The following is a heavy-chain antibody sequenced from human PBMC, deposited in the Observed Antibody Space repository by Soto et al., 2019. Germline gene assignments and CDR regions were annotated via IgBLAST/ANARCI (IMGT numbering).Heavy chain of an antibody. CDR2: ISYDGSNK. D-gene: IGHD3-22*01. CDR3: AKAYPYYSSGYGMDV. J-gene: IGHJ6*02. Sequence: GGSLRLSCAASGFTFSSYGMHWVRQAPGKGLEWVAVISYDGSNKYYADSVKGRFTISRDNSKNTLYLQMNSLRAEDTAVYYCAKAYPYYSSGYGMDVWGQGTTVTVSS. CDR1: GFTFSSYG. V-gene: IGHV3-30*18.